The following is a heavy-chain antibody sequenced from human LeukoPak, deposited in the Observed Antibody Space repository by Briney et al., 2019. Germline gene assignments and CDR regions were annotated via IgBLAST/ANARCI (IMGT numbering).Heavy chain of an antibody. J-gene: IGHJ4*02. CDR1: GYSISSRYY. CDR2: MYHSGST. Sequence: SETLSLTCAVSGYSISSRYYWGWIRQPPGKGFPWIGSMYHSGSTDYNPSLKSRVTISVDTSKNQFSLKLTSVTAADTAVYYCARSCAVAGTDYWGQGTLVTVSS. CDR3: ARSCAVAGTDY. V-gene: IGHV4-38-2*01. D-gene: IGHD6-19*01.